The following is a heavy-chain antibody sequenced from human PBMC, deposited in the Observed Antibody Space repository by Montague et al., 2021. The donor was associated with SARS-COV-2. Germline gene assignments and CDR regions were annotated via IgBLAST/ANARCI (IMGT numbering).Heavy chain of an antibody. D-gene: IGHD5-12*01. CDR3: AALRAVGYTSLYFFDY. CDR1: GGSIITGSNFY. V-gene: IGHV4-39*07. CDR2: ISLSGTT. Sequence: SETLSLTCAVSGGSIITGSNFYWGWIRQPPGTGQEWIGEISLSGTTHYSPSLKSRVTIFLDKSKNQFSLNLNSVTAADTAVYYCAALRAVGYTSLYFFDYWGQGTLVTVSS. J-gene: IGHJ4*02.